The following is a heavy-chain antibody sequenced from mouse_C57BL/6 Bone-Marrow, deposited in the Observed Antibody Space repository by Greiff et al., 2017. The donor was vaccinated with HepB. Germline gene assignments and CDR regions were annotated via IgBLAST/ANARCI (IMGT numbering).Heavy chain of an antibody. CDR2: IDPENGDT. J-gene: IGHJ4*01. CDR1: GFTIKDDY. CDR3: TSDYYGACAMDY. Sequence: VQLQQSGAELVRPGASVKLSCTASGFTIKDDYMHWVKQRPEQGLEWIGCIDPENGDTEYASKFQGKATITADTSSNTAYLQLSSLTSEDTAVYYCTSDYYGACAMDYWGQGTSVTVSS. V-gene: IGHV14-4*01. D-gene: IGHD1-1*01.